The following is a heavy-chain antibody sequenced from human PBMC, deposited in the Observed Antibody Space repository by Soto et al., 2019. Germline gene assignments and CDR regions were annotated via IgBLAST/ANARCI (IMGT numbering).Heavy chain of an antibody. CDR1: GGSISSDDYY. V-gene: IGHV4-30-4*01. CDR2: IFYSGST. CDR3: VGEIAGGGGWFDP. Sequence: QVQLQESGPGLVKPSQTLSLTCSVSGGSISSDDYYWSWIRPPPGTGLEWIGYIFYSGSTYYNPSLKSRVTISVDTAKTQFALKLSAVTAADTAVYYCVGEIAGGGGWFDPWGQGTLVTVSS. J-gene: IGHJ5*02. D-gene: IGHD1-26*01.